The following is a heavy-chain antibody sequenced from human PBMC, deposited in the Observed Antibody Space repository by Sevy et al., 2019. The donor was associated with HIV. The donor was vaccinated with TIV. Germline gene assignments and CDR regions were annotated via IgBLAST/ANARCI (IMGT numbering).Heavy chain of an antibody. D-gene: IGHD2-21*02. CDR3: AKTLQKLPFHPHYFDY. CDR1: GFTLTSYT. V-gene: IGHV3-23*01. J-gene: IGHJ4*02. CDR2: ISATGGST. Sequence: GGYLRLSCAASGFTLTSYTMNWVRQAPGKGLEWVVSISATGGSTYYADSVKGRFTISRDVSKGTLYLQMNSLTAEDTAIFYCAKTLQKLPFHPHYFDYWGQGTLVTVSS.